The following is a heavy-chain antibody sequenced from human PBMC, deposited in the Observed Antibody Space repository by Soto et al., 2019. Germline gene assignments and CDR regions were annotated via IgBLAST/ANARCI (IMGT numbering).Heavy chain of an antibody. Sequence: QVQLQESGPGLVKPSETLSLTCSASGGSVSSGSHYWNWIRQPPGKGLEWIGYIYYSGSTNYNSGNTNYPPPPKGRPPISLATSKNMFPQKMTLVPAADPAVYYWARGPLNFNWSHPWGQEPRVTVSS. D-gene: IGHD1-1*01. J-gene: IGHJ5*02. CDR2: IYYSGST. CDR1: GGSVSSGSHY. CDR3: ARGPLNFNWSHP. V-gene: IGHV4-61*01.